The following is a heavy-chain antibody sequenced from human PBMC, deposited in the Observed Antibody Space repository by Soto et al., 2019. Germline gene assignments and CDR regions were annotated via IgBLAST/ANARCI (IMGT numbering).Heavy chain of an antibody. CDR2: INTLSSAI. D-gene: IGHD6-19*01. Sequence: QVDLMESGGGLVKPGGSLRLSCAGSGFTFSDYYMPWIRQAPGKGLEWVSYINTLSSAIYYADSVKGRFTISRDNAKNSLFLQMNSLRAEDTAVYYCARRLQWQLRPLDSWGRGTLVTVSS. CDR3: ARRLQWQLRPLDS. V-gene: IGHV3-11*01. CDR1: GFTFSDYY. J-gene: IGHJ4*02.